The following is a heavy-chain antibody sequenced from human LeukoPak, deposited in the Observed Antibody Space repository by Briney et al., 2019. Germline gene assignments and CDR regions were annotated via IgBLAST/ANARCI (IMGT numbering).Heavy chain of an antibody. V-gene: IGHV3-64D*06. CDR2: ITGDGGRT. J-gene: IGHJ4*02. CDR1: GFTFSSYA. Sequence: GGSLRLSSSASGFTFSSYAMHWVRPGPGKGLECVSAITGDGGRTYYADSVKGRFTISRDNSKNTLYLQMSSLRVEDTAVYYCARAYCTNGVCYPIFDYWGQGTLVTVSS. D-gene: IGHD2-8*01. CDR3: ARAYCTNGVCYPIFDY.